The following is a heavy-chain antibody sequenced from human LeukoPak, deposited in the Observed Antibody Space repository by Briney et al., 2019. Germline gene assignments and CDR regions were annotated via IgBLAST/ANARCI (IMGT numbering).Heavy chain of an antibody. Sequence: SETLSLSCTVSGASISNSRDYWGWIRQPPGKGLEWIGSIFFSGSTYYNPSLKSRAAISVDSSKNQFSLKLSSVTAADTAFYYCARHVAIAVAGPIEYWGQGTLVPVSS. V-gene: IGHV4-39*01. D-gene: IGHD6-19*01. J-gene: IGHJ4*02. CDR1: GASISNSRDY. CDR3: ARHVAIAVAGPIEY. CDR2: IFFSGST.